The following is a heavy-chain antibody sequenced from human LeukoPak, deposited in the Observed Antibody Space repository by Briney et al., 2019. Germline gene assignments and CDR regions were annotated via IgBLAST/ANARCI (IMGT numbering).Heavy chain of an antibody. D-gene: IGHD3-10*01. CDR3: AKDRSTMVRGVSKSPAFDY. CDR1: GYTFTSYY. V-gene: IGHV1-46*01. Sequence: ASVKVSCKASGYTFTSYYMHWVRQAPGQGLEWMGIINPSGGSTSYAQKFQGRVTMTRDMSTSTVYMELSSLRFEDTAVYYCAKDRSTMVRGVSKSPAFDYWGQGTLVTVSS. J-gene: IGHJ4*02. CDR2: INPSGGST.